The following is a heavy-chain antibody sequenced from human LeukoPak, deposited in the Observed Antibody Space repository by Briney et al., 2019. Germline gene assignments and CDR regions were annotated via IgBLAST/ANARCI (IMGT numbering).Heavy chain of an antibody. CDR2: INHSGST. Sequence: PSETLSLTCAVYGGSFSGYYWSWIRQPPGKGLEWIGEINHSGSTNYNPSLKSRVTISVDTSKNQFSLKLSSVTAADTAVYYCARGPRAGKVPAASYYYYYMDVWGKGTTVTVSS. V-gene: IGHV4-34*01. J-gene: IGHJ6*03. CDR3: ARGPRAGKVPAASYYYYYMDV. D-gene: IGHD2-2*01. CDR1: GGSFSGYY.